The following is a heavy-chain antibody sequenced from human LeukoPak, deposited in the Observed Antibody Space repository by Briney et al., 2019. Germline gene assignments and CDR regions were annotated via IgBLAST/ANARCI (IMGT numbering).Heavy chain of an antibody. CDR1: GYTFTSYD. D-gene: IGHD5-18*01. CDR3: ARAHGYSYGYGY. CDR2: MNPNSGNT. Sequence: ASVKVSCKASGYTFTSYDINWVRQATGQGLEWMGWMNPNSGNTGYAQKFQGRVTMTRNTSISTAYMELSSLRSEDTAVYYCARAHGYSYGYGYWGQGTLVTVSS. V-gene: IGHV1-8*01. J-gene: IGHJ4*02.